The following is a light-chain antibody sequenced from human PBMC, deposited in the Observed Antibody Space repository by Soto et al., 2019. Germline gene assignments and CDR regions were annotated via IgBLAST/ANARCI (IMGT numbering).Light chain of an antibody. J-gene: IGLJ1*01. Sequence: QSALTQPASVSGSPGQSITISCTGTSSDVGAYNYVSWYQHRPGKAPKLMIYDVTSRPSGVSNRFSGSKSGNTASLTISGLQAEDEADYYCSSYTSPNTLYVFGTGTKLTVL. CDR3: SSYTSPNTLYV. CDR1: SSDVGAYNY. CDR2: DVT. V-gene: IGLV2-14*03.